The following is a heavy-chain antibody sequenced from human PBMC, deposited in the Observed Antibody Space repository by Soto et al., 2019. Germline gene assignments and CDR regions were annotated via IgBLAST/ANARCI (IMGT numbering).Heavy chain of an antibody. D-gene: IGHD3-10*01. J-gene: IGHJ6*02. CDR3: AHSESGSYYKSLYYGMDV. V-gene: IGHV2-5*02. Sequence: GSGPTLVNPTQTLTLTCTFSGFSLSTSGVGVGWIRQPPGKALEWLALIYWDDDKRYSPSLKSRLTITKDTSKNQVVLTMTNMDPVDTATYYCAHSESGSYYKSLYYGMDVWGQGTTVTVSS. CDR2: IYWDDDK. CDR1: GFSLSTSGVG.